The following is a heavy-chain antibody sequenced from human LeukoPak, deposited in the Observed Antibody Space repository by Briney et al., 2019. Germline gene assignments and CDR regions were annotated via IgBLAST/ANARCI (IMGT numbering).Heavy chain of an antibody. D-gene: IGHD5-12*01. CDR3: AREARMNYFDY. V-gene: IGHV4-39*07. CDR1: GGSISSSSYY. Sequence: SETLSLTCTVSGGSISSSSYYWGWIRQPPGKGLEGIGSIYYSGSTYYNPSLKSRVTISVDTSKNQFSLKLSSVTAADTAVYYCAREARMNYFDYWGQGTLVTVSS. J-gene: IGHJ4*02. CDR2: IYYSGST.